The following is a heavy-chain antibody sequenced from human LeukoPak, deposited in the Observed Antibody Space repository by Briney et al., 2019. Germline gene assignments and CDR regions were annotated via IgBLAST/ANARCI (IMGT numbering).Heavy chain of an antibody. D-gene: IGHD2-2*02. CDR3: ARGRYCSSTSCYTWFDP. V-gene: IGHV1-8*01. CDR1: VYTFTSYD. J-gene: IGHJ5*02. CDR2: MNPNSGNT. Sequence: GASVKVSCKASVYTFTSYDINWVRQATGQGLEWMGWMNPNSGNTGYAQKFQGRVTMTRNTSISTAYMELSSLRSEDTAVYYCARGRYCSSTSCYTWFDPWGQGTLVTVSS.